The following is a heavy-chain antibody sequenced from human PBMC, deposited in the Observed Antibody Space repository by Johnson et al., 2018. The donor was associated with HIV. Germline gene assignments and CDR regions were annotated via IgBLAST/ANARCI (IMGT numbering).Heavy chain of an antibody. CDR2: VSDGAGNT. Sequence: VQLVESGGGLVQPGGSLRLSCAASGFTFSSYALTWVRQAPGKGLEWVSTVSDGAGNTYYADSVKGRFTISRDNSKNTLYLQMNSLRAEDTAVYYCAKGWGRGTFSTDDSFDIWGQGTMVTVSS. V-gene: IGHV3-23*04. CDR3: AKGWGRGTFSTDDSFDI. CDR1: GFTFSSYA. J-gene: IGHJ3*02. D-gene: IGHD1-26*01.